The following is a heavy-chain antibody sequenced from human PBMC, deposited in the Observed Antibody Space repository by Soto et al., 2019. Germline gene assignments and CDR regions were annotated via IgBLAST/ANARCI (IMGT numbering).Heavy chain of an antibody. Sequence: PGESLKISCKCSGYSFTSYWIGWVRQMPGKGLEWMGIIYPGDSDTRYSPSFQGQVTISAGKSISTAYLQWSSLKASDTAMYYCARLAWNYVIRPDFDYWGQGTLLTVSS. D-gene: IGHD1-7*01. J-gene: IGHJ4*02. CDR3: ARLAWNYVIRPDFDY. CDR2: IYPGDSDT. CDR1: GYSFTSYW. V-gene: IGHV5-51*01.